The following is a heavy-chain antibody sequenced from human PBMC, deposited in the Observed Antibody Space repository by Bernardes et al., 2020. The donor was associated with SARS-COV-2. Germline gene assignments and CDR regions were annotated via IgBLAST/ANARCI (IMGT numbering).Heavy chain of an antibody. Sequence: GGSLRLSCAASGFTFGIDWMHWVRQAPGKGPVWVSRMNRDGTIIDHADSVKGRFTISRDNAKNTLYLQMHSLRAEDTAVYYCARDFGGNSDYWGQGTLVTVSS. CDR2: MNRDGTII. V-gene: IGHV3-74*01. J-gene: IGHJ4*02. CDR1: GFTFGIDW. CDR3: ARDFGGNSDY. D-gene: IGHD2-15*01.